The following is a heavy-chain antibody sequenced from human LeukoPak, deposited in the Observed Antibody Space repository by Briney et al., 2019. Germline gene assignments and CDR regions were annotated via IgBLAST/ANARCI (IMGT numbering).Heavy chain of an antibody. V-gene: IGHV3-30*03. CDR3: ARILDSAWGELGY. J-gene: IGHJ4*02. Sequence: GGSLRLSCAASGFPFSSYGMHWVRQAPGKGLEWVAVISFDGSSKDYAESVKGRFTTSRDNSKNTLYLQMNSLRAEDTAVYYCARILDSAWGELGYWGQGTLVTVSS. CDR1: GFPFSSYG. D-gene: IGHD6-19*01. CDR2: ISFDGSSK.